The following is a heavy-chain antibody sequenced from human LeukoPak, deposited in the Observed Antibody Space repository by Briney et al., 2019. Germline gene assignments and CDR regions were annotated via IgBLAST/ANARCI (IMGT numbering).Heavy chain of an antibody. CDR3: AINSGSRDYYYYYGMDV. CDR1: GYAFTSYG. V-gene: IGHV1-18*01. J-gene: IGHJ6*02. D-gene: IGHD1-26*01. CDR2: ISAYNGNT. Sequence: ASVKVSCKASGYAFTSYGISWVRQAPGQGLEWMGWISAYNGNTNYAPKLQGRVTMTTDTSTSTAYMELRSLRSDDTAVYYCAINSGSRDYYYYYGMDVWGQGTTVTVSS.